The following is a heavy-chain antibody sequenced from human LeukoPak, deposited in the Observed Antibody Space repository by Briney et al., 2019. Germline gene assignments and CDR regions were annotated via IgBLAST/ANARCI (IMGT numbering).Heavy chain of an antibody. Sequence: PGGSLRLSCAASGFTFSSYAMSWVRQAPGKGLEWVSAISGSGGSTYYADSVKGRFTISRDNSKNTLYLQMNSLRAEDTAVYYCAKDTVQSHYYYYYGMDVWGQGTTVTVSS. J-gene: IGHJ6*02. CDR3: AKDTVQSHYYYYYGMDV. CDR1: GFTFSSYA. CDR2: ISGSGGST. V-gene: IGHV3-23*01. D-gene: IGHD1-1*01.